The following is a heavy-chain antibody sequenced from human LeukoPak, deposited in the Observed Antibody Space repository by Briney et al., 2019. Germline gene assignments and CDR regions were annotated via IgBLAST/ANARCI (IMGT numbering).Heavy chain of an antibody. J-gene: IGHJ6*03. Sequence: GGSLRFSCAASGFTFSSYGMHWVRQAPGKGLEWVALIRYDGSNKYYADSVKGRFTISRDNSKNTLYLQMNSLRAEDTAVYYCAKGGSAVAVHYYYYYYMDVWGKGTTVTISS. D-gene: IGHD6-19*01. V-gene: IGHV3-30*02. CDR3: AKGGSAVAVHYYYYYYMDV. CDR1: GFTFSSYG. CDR2: IRYDGSNK.